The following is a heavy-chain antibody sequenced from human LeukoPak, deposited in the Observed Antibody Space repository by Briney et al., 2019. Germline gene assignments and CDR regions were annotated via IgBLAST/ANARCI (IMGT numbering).Heavy chain of an antibody. CDR2: INPNSGGT. CDR1: GCTFTAYY. D-gene: IGHD3-3*01. Sequence: GASVKVSCKASGCTFTAYYIHWVRQAPGQGLEWMGWINPNSGGTNYAQKFQGRVTMTRDTSIGTAYMEVSRLRSDDTAAYYCARNGEYDFWSGYRTPGPVDYWGQGTLVTVSS. J-gene: IGHJ4*02. CDR3: ARNGEYDFWSGYRTPGPVDY. V-gene: IGHV1-2*02.